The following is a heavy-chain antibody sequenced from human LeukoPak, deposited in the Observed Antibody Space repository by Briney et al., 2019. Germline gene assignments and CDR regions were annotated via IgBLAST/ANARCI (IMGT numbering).Heavy chain of an antibody. Sequence: KASQTLSLTCTVSGGSISSGSYYWSWIRQPPGKGLEWIGYIYYSGSTNYNPSLKSRVTISVDTSKNQFSLKLSSVTAADTAVYYCARDLFVGYSSGWYGKDYWGQGTLVTVSS. J-gene: IGHJ4*02. CDR2: IYYSGST. V-gene: IGHV4-61*01. D-gene: IGHD6-19*01. CDR1: GGSISSGSYY. CDR3: ARDLFVGYSSGWYGKDY.